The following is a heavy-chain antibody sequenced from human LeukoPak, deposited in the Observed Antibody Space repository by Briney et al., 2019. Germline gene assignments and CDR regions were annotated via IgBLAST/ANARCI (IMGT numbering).Heavy chain of an antibody. D-gene: IGHD2-2*02. CDR1: GFIFSSYG. CDR2: IRYDGSNK. V-gene: IGHV3-30*02. CDR3: AKDEYCSSTSCYTGGGAWNWFDP. Sequence: PGGSLRLSCAASGFIFSSYGMHWVRQAPGKGLEGVAFIRYDGSNKYYADSVKGRFTISRDNSKNTLYLQMNSLRAEDTAVYYCAKDEYCSSTSCYTGGGAWNWFDPWGQGTLVTVSS. J-gene: IGHJ5*02.